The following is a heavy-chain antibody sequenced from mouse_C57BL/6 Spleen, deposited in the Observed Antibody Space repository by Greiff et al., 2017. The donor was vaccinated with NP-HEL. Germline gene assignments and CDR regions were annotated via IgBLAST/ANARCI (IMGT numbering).Heavy chain of an antibody. D-gene: IGHD1-1*01. CDR1: GYTFTDYY. J-gene: IGHJ3*01. V-gene: IGHV1-19*01. CDR3: ARRDYGSSFAY. CDR2: INPYNGGT. Sequence: EVQLQQSGPVLVKPGASVKMSCKASGYTFTDYYMNWVKQSHGKSLEWIGVINPYNGGTSYNQKFKGKATLTVDKSSSTAYMELNSLTSEDSAVYYCARRDYGSSFAYWGHRTLVTVSA.